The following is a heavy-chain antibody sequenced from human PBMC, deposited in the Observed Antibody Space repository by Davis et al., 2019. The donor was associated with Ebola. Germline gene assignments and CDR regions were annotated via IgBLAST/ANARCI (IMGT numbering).Heavy chain of an antibody. D-gene: IGHD1-26*01. CDR1: ADSISSSSYY. CDR2: IYYSGST. J-gene: IGHJ3*02. V-gene: IGHV4-61*01. Sequence: MPGGSLRLSCTVSADSISSSSYYWSWIRQPPGKGLEWIGYIYYSGSTNYNPSLKSRVTISVDTSKNQFSLKLSSVTAADTAVYYCASINSGSYTNPFDIWGQGTMVTVSS. CDR3: ASINSGSYTNPFDI.